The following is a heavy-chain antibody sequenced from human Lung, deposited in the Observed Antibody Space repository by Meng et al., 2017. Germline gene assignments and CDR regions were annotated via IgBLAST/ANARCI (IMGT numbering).Heavy chain of an antibody. J-gene: IGHJ4*02. D-gene: IGHD5-24*01. Sequence: QVQLEQWGAELLKPWETLSLTCVVTVGSFSDYYGSWIRQPPGKGLEWIGEINHSGSTNYNPSLESRATISVDTSQNNLSLKLSSVTAADSAVYYCARGPTTIAHDFDYWGQGTLVTVSS. V-gene: IGHV4-34*01. CDR3: ARGPTTIAHDFDY. CDR1: VGSFSDYY. CDR2: INHSGST.